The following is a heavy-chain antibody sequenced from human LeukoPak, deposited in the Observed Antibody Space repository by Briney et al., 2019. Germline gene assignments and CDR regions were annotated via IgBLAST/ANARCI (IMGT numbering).Heavy chain of an antibody. Sequence: GGSLRLSRAASGFTFSDYYMSWIRQAPGKGLEWVSYISSSGTTIDYADSVKGRFTISRDNAKNSLYLQMNSLRAEDTAVYYCARDRGAVTGDYFDYWGQGTLVTVSS. J-gene: IGHJ4*02. D-gene: IGHD6-19*01. CDR2: ISSSGTTI. CDR3: ARDRGAVTGDYFDY. CDR1: GFTFSDYY. V-gene: IGHV3-11*01.